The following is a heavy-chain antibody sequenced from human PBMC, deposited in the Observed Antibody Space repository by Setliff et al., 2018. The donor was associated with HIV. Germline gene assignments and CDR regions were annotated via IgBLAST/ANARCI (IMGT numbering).Heavy chain of an antibody. Sequence: SETLSLTCAVYGGSFSGYYWSWVRQPPGKGLEWIGEINHSGGTNYNPSLKSRVTISIDTSKNQFSLKLSSVTAADTAVYYCAREWNRIWYFDYWGQGTLVTVSS. CDR3: AREWNRIWYFDY. V-gene: IGHV4-34*01. CDR1: GGSFSGYY. D-gene: IGHD1-1*01. J-gene: IGHJ4*02. CDR2: INHSGGT.